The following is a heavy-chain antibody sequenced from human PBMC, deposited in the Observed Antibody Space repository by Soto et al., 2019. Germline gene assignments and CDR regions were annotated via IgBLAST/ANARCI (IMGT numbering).Heavy chain of an antibody. V-gene: IGHV4-34*01. D-gene: IGHD2-15*01. CDR3: ARGAAGFQFDP. CDR1: GGSFNKYF. J-gene: IGHJ5*02. Sequence: SETLSLTCAVYGGSFNKYFWTWIRQPPGKGLEWIGEIDHVGSFNYNPSLASRVTISADTSKNQFSLKMSSVTAADTAVYYCARGAAGFQFDPWGQGTLVTVS. CDR2: IDHVGSF.